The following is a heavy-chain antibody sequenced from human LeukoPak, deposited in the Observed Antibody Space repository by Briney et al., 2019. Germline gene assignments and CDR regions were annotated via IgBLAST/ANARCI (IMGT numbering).Heavy chain of an antibody. CDR1: GYTINTYA. CDR3: AKGGRYRAFDY. D-gene: IGHD2-2*02. J-gene: IGHJ4*02. Sequence: GGSLRLSCAASGYTINTYAMNWVRQAPGKGLEWVAAISGDGDTTYHADSVKGRFTISRNTSKNTLYLQMNSLRAEDTAVYYCAKGGRYRAFDYWGQGILVTVSS. CDR2: ISGDGDTT. V-gene: IGHV3-23*01.